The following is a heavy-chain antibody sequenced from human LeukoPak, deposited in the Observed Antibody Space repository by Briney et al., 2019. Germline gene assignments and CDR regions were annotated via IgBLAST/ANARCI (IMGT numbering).Heavy chain of an antibody. CDR1: LLTFTNHW. V-gene: IGHV3-74*01. D-gene: IGHD3-10*01. CDR3: GRDDVLGSGSVDY. J-gene: IGHJ4*02. CDR2: IRPDGRET. Sequence: GGSLRLSCAPSLLTFTNHWMHWVGQAPGKGLVWVSRIRPDGRETNHADSVKGRVTISRDNAKNTLYLQMNSLGAEDTAVYYCGRDDVLGSGSVDYWGQGVLVTV.